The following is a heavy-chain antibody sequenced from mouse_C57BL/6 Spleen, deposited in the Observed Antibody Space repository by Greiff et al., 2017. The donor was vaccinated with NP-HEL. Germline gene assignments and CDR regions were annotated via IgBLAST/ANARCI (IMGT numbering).Heavy chain of an antibody. CDR1: GYTFTEYP. CDR3: ARPRGRYYGNLDY. CDR2: FYPGSGSI. J-gene: IGHJ2*01. D-gene: IGHD2-1*01. V-gene: IGHV1-62-2*01. Sequence: QVQLQQSGAELVNPGASVKLSCKASGYTFTEYPIHWVKQRSGQGLEWIGWFYPGSGSIKYNEKFKDKATLTADKSSSTAYMELSRWTSEDSAVYVCARPRGRYYGNLDYWGQGTTRTVSS.